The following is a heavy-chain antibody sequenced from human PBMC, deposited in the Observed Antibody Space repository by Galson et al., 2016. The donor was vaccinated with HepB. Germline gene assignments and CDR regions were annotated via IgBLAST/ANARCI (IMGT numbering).Heavy chain of an antibody. CDR2: ITTTSTV. J-gene: IGHJ6*02. Sequence: SLRLSCAASGFSFSSYGFNWVRQAPGKGLQWLSYITTTSTVFYTASVRGRFTVSRENAKNPLFLQMNSLTVEDTAVYYCARLGAGLAGPILERIYDYYGLDVWGQGTTVTVSS. V-gene: IGHV3-48*01. CDR3: ARLGAGLAGPILERIYDYYGLDV. CDR1: GFSFSSYG. D-gene: IGHD3-22*01.